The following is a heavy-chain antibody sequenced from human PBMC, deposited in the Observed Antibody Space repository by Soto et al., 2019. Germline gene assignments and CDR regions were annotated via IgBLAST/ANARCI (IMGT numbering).Heavy chain of an antibody. V-gene: IGHV3-48*01. J-gene: IGHJ5*02. D-gene: IGHD3-9*01. CDR3: ARSSYYDILTNYH. CDR2: ISSTSSTI. CDR1: GFTFSSYS. Sequence: PGGSLSLSCAASGFTFSSYSMTWVRQAPGKGLKWVSYISSTSSTIYYADSVKGRFTISRDNAKNSLYLQMNSLRAEDTAVYYCARSSYYDILTNYHWGQGTLVTVSS.